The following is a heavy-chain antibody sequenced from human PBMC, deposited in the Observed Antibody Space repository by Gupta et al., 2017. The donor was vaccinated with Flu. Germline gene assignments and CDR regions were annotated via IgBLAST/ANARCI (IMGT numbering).Heavy chain of an antibody. V-gene: IGHV3-21*01. CDR3: ASLGPIDWNYDQLYYFDY. D-gene: IGHD1-7*01. Sequence: EVQLVESGGGLVKPGGSLRLSCAASGFTFSSYSMNWVRQAPGKGLEWVSSISSSSSYIYYADSVKGRVTISRDNAKNSLYLQMNSLRAEDTAVYYCASLGPIDWNYDQLYYFDYWGQGTLVTVSS. CDR1: GFTFSSYS. CDR2: ISSSSSYI. J-gene: IGHJ4*02.